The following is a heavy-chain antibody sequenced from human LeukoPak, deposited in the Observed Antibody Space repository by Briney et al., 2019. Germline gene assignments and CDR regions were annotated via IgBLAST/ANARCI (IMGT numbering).Heavy chain of an antibody. J-gene: IGHJ5*02. CDR2: ISGSGGST. V-gene: IGHV3-23*01. D-gene: IGHD6-19*01. CDR3: AKDQGSGWSGTNWFDP. Sequence: GGSLRLSCAGSGFPFSSHGMNWVRQAPGKGLEWVSAISGSGGSTYYADSVKCRFTISRDNSKNTLYLQMNSLRAEDTAVYYCAKDQGSGWSGTNWFDPWGQGTLVTVSS. CDR1: GFPFSSHG.